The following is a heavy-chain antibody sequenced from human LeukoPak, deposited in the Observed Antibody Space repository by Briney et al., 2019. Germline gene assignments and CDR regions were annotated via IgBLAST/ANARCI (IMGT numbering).Heavy chain of an antibody. V-gene: IGHV4-39*01. CDR1: GSSISSSTYY. Sequence: SETLSLPCTVSGSSISSSTYYWGWIRQPPGQGLERIGSIHHSGSTYYNPSLKSRVAISVDTSKNQFSLKLSSVTAADTAVYYCARHKGWELYYWGQGTLVTVSS. CDR2: IHHSGST. D-gene: IGHD1-26*01. J-gene: IGHJ4*02. CDR3: ARHKGWELYY.